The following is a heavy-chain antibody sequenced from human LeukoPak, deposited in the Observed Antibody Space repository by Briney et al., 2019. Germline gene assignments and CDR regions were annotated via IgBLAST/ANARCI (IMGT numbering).Heavy chain of an antibody. V-gene: IGHV3-53*01. Sequence: GGSLRLSCAASGFTVSSNYMSWVRQAPGKGLEWVSVIYSGGSTYYAGSVKGRFTISRDNSKNTLYLQMNSLRAEDTAVYYCAREDLSSGWYRGHDAFDIWGQGTMVTVSS. CDR3: AREDLSSGWYRGHDAFDI. J-gene: IGHJ3*02. CDR2: IYSGGST. CDR1: GFTVSSNY. D-gene: IGHD6-19*01.